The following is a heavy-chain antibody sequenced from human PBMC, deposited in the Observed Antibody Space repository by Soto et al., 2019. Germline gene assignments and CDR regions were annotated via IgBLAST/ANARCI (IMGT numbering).Heavy chain of an antibody. D-gene: IGHD5-12*01. Sequence: QVQLVESGGGVVQPGRSLRLSCAASGFTFSSYGMHWVRQAPGKGLEWVAVIWYDGSNKYYADSVKGRFTISRDNSKNTLYRQMNSMRAEDTAVYYCARSPMATSVDLDYWGQGTLVTVSS. V-gene: IGHV3-33*01. CDR1: GFTFSSYG. J-gene: IGHJ4*02. CDR2: IWYDGSNK. CDR3: ARSPMATSVDLDY.